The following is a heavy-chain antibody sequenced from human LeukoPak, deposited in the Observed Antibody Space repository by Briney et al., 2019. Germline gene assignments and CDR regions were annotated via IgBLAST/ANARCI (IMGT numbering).Heavy chain of an antibody. CDR3: ARDEPATSFGAH. D-gene: IGHD1-14*01. J-gene: IGHJ4*02. CDR2: TYSGGTT. Sequence: PGGSLRPSCAASGITVSSNYMSWVRQTPGKGLEWVSVTYSGGTTYYADSVKGRFTISTDNSKNTLYLQMNSLRAEDTAVYYCARDEPATSFGAHWGQGTLVTVSS. CDR1: GITVSSNY. V-gene: IGHV3-66*01.